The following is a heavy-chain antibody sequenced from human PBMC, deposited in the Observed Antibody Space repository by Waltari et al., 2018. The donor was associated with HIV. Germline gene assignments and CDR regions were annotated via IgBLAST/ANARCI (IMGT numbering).Heavy chain of an antibody. CDR3: TREGVETTAPADY. CDR1: GFTFSSHW. J-gene: IGHJ4*02. CDR2: INGDGSGT. V-gene: IGHV3-74*01. D-gene: IGHD4-17*01. Sequence: EVQLVESGGGLVQAGGSLRLPCAASGFTFSSHWMHWVRQAPGKGLVWVARINGDGSGTSYADSVRGRFSISRENAENSLHLHMNSVRPEDTGLYYCTREGVETTAPADYWGQGTLVTVSS.